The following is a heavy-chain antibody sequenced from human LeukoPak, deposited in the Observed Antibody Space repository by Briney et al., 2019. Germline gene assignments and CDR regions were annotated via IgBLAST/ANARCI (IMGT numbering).Heavy chain of an antibody. Sequence: PGGSLRLSCAASGFTFSSYGMHWVRQAPGKGLEWVAVIWYDGSNKYYADSVKGRFTISRDNSKNTLYLQMNSLRAEDTAVYYCARDFGYCTNGVRYNFDCWGQGTLVTVSS. CDR1: GFTFSSYG. CDR2: IWYDGSNK. CDR3: ARDFGYCTNGVRYNFDC. J-gene: IGHJ4*02. D-gene: IGHD2-8*01. V-gene: IGHV3-33*01.